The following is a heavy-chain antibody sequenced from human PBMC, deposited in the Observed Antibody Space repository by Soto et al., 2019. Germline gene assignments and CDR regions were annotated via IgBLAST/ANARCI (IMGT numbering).Heavy chain of an antibody. J-gene: IGHJ4*02. CDR2: ISGTLVYT. Sequence: GGSLRLSCAASGFTFSDYYMTWIRQAPGKGLESVSYISGTLVYTNYADSVKGRFTISRDNAKNSLYLQMNDLRADDTAVYYCTRDPRSADYWGQGTLVTVSS. CDR3: TRDPRSADY. V-gene: IGHV3-11*05. CDR1: GFTFSDYY.